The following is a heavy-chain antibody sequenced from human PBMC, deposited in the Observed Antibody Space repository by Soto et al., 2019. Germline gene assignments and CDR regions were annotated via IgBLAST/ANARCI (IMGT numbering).Heavy chain of an antibody. CDR1: GYIFTDYY. CDR2: TNPKSGDT. V-gene: IGHV1-2*02. CDR3: ARPYCTSNSCHNLFDS. J-gene: IGHJ5*01. Sequence: GASVKVSCKASGYIFTDYYINWVRQAPGQGLEWMGWTNPKSGDTDYAQNFQGIVTMTTDTSITTAYMELSRLRSDDTAVYYCARPYCTSNSCHNLFDSWGQGTLVTVSS. D-gene: IGHD2-2*01.